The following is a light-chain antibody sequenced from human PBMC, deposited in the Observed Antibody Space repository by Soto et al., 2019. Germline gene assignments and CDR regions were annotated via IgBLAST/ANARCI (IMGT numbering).Light chain of an antibody. CDR3: QQSFATLWT. Sequence: DIQMTQSPSSLSASFGDRVTITCRASQNINRYLNWYQHKPGQAPKLLIYTASTLQSGVPSRFRGSGSGTQFTLTITSLQPEDFATYYCQQSFATLWTFGQGTKVEIK. CDR1: QNINRY. CDR2: TAS. V-gene: IGKV1-39*01. J-gene: IGKJ1*01.